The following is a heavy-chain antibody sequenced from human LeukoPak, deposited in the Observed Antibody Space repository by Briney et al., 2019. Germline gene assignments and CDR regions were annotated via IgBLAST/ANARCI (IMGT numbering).Heavy chain of an antibody. Sequence: GGSLRLPCAASGFTFSGYALSWVRQAPGKGLEWVSAISASGGSTYYADSVKGRFTISRDNSKNTLYLQMNSLRADDAAVYYCGRARSGYDFDYWGQGTLVTVSS. V-gene: IGHV3-23*01. D-gene: IGHD5-12*01. CDR3: GRARSGYDFDY. J-gene: IGHJ4*02. CDR1: GFTFSGYA. CDR2: ISASGGST.